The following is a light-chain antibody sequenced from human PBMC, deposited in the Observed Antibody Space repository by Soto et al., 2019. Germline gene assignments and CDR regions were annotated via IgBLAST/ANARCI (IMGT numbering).Light chain of an antibody. CDR1: QGIGSW. Sequence: DIQMTQSPSSVSASVGDRVTITCRASQGIGSWIAWYQEKPGKAPKLLIYAAPSLQSGVPSRFGGSGSGTDFTLTINSLQPEDFATYDCQQSNSFPLTFGGGTKVEIK. J-gene: IGKJ4*01. V-gene: IGKV1D-12*01. CDR2: AAP. CDR3: QQSNSFPLT.